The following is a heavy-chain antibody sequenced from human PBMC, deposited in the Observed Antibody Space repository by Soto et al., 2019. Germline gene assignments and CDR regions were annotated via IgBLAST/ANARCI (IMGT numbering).Heavy chain of an antibody. CDR1: GDSISSGGYS. V-gene: IGHV4-30-2*01. CDR2: IYQSGTT. Sequence: QVQLQESGSGLVKPSQTLSLTCDVSGDSISSGGYSWNWIRQPPGKGLEWIGNIYQSGTTDYNPSLMSRVTISVDRSKNQFSLKLSSVTAADTAVYYCARDNRSGYYFDYWGQGTLVTVSS. CDR3: ARDNRSGYYFDY. J-gene: IGHJ4*02. D-gene: IGHD3-22*01.